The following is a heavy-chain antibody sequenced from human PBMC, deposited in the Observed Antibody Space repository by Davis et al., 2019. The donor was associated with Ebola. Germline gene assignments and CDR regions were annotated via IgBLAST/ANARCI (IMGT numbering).Heavy chain of an antibody. CDR3: ARGPLWLFDY. CDR1: GGSISSYY. CDR2: IYHSGTA. D-gene: IGHD3-10*01. J-gene: IGHJ4*02. V-gene: IGHV4-59*12. Sequence: MPSETLSLTCTVSGGSISSYYWSWIRQPPGKGLEWIGYIYHSGTAYFNPSLKSRVTISVDTSKNQFSLKLTSVTAADTAVYYCARGPLWLFDYWGQGTLVTVSS.